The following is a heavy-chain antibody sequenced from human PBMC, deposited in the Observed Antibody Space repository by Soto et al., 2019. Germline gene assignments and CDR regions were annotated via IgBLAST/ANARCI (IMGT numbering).Heavy chain of an antibody. D-gene: IGHD1-7*01. V-gene: IGHV1-18*04. CDR1: GYTFTSYG. J-gene: IGHJ6*02. CDR3: ARGMETGTTRYYYYGMDV. Sequence: ASVKVSFKASGYTFTSYGISWLRQAPGQGLEWMGWISAYNGNTNYAQKLQGRVTMTTDTSTSTAYMELRSLRSDDTAVYYCARGMETGTTRYYYYGMDVWGQGTTVTVSS. CDR2: ISAYNGNT.